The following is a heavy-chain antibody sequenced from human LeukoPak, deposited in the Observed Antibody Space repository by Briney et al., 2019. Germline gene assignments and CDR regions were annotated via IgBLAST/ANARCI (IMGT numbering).Heavy chain of an antibody. CDR3: ARDRWLGY. CDR1: GGSISSYF. V-gene: IGHV4-59*01. Sequence: PSETLSLTCTVSGGSISSYFWSWVRQPPGKGLEWIGYIYYSGSTNYNPSLKSRVTISVDTSKNQFFLKLASVTTADTAVYYCARDRWLGYWGQGTLVTVSS. J-gene: IGHJ4*02. CDR2: IYYSGST. D-gene: IGHD5-12*01.